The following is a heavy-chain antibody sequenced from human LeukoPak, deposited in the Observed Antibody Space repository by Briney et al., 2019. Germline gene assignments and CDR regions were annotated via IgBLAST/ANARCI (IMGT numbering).Heavy chain of an antibody. CDR2: IYYSGST. CDR1: GFTFSSYN. D-gene: IGHD3-10*01. J-gene: IGHJ4*02. Sequence: GSLRLSCAASGFTFSSYNMNWVRQAPGKGLEWIGSIYYSGSTYYNPSLKSRVTISVDTSKNQFSLKLSSVTAADTAVYYCARMVRGAATTNFDYWGQGTLVTVSS. V-gene: IGHV4-39*07. CDR3: ARMVRGAATTNFDY.